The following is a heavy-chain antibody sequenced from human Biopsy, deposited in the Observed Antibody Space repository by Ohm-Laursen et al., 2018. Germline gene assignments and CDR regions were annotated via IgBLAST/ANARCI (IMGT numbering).Heavy chain of an antibody. D-gene: IGHD3-10*01. CDR2: IYITGET. J-gene: IGHJ5*02. Sequence: GILSLTCTVSGGSISHYYWTWIRQPAGQGLEWIGRIYITGETDYNPSLKSRVTMSVDSSKKQFSLKLKSVTAADTAIYYCARAPPLIRGVVESWFDPWGQGILVTVSS. CDR1: GGSISHYY. CDR3: ARAPPLIRGVVESWFDP. V-gene: IGHV4-4*07.